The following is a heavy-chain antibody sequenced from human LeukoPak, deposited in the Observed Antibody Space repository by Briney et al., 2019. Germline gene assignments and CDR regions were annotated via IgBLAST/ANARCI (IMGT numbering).Heavy chain of an antibody. J-gene: IGHJ3*02. D-gene: IGHD2-21*01. V-gene: IGHV3-23*01. Sequence: PGGSLRLSCAASGFTFSNYAMNWVRQAPKKGPEWVSGISNSGGATKYGDSVKGRFTISRDNSKNTLYLQMNSLRAEDTAVYYCAKPFREYGSDWNSAFDIWGQGTMVTVSS. CDR3: AKPFREYGSDWNSAFDI. CDR1: GFTFSNYA. CDR2: ISNSGGAT.